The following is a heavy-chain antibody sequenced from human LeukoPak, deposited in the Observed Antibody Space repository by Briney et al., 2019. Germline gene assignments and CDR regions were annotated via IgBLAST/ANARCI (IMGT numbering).Heavy chain of an antibody. CDR2: IYTSGST. J-gene: IGHJ4*02. CDR3: ASSSGYSYGYGYYFDY. V-gene: IGHV4-4*07. D-gene: IGHD5-18*01. Sequence: SETLSLTCTVSGGSISSYYWSWIRQPAGKGLEWIGRIYTSGSTNYNPSLKSRVTMSVDTSKNQFSLKLSSVTAADTAVYYCASSSGYSYGYGYYFDYWGQGTLVTVSS. CDR1: GGSISSYY.